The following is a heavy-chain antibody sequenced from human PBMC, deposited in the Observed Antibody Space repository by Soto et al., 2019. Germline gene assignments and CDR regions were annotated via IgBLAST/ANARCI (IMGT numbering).Heavy chain of an antibody. D-gene: IGHD2-2*01. V-gene: IGHV3-23*01. CDR2: ISDSGST. J-gene: IGHJ4*02. Sequence: PGGSLRLSCTASGFTFTRYSMSWVRQAPGKGLEWVSTISDSGSTYYAESVKGRLTISRDNSKHTLYLQMNSLRAEDTAVYYCAKGGLGDCSTTSRLFLFDYWGLGALVPVPQ. CDR3: AKGGLGDCSTTSRLFLFDY. CDR1: GFTFTRYS.